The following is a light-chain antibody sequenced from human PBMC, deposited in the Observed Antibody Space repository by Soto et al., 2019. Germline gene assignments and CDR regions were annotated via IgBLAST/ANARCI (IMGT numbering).Light chain of an antibody. Sequence: DIQLTQSPSSLSASIGDRVTITCRASQGISNSLAWYQQKPGKVPKLLIYGASTLQSGVPSRFSGLMSGTDVTLTISSLQPEDVATYYCQKYDSAPTFGPGTTVEI. CDR3: QKYDSAPT. V-gene: IGKV1-27*01. CDR1: QGISNS. J-gene: IGKJ1*01. CDR2: GAS.